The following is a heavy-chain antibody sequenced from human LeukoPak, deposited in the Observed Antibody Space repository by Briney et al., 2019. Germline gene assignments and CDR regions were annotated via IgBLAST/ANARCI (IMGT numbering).Heavy chain of an antibody. Sequence: PGRSLRLSCAASGFTFSSYGMHWVRQAPGKGLEWVAVISYDGSNKYYADSVKGRFTISRDNSKNTLYLQMNSLRAEDTAVYYCAKELLGPTRGYSGYDPYYFDYWGQGTLDTVSS. CDR1: GFTFSSYG. CDR2: ISYDGSNK. J-gene: IGHJ4*02. V-gene: IGHV3-30*18. D-gene: IGHD5-12*01. CDR3: AKELLGPTRGYSGYDPYYFDY.